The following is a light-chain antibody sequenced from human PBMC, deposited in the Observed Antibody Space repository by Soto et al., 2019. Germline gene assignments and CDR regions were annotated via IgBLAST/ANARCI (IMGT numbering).Light chain of an antibody. J-gene: IGKJ2*01. CDR3: QQYGSPYT. V-gene: IGKV3-20*01. CDR1: QSVRSSY. Sequence: EIVLTQSPGTLSLSPGERVTLSCRASQSVRSSYLAWYQQKPGQAPRLLIYGASSRATVIPDSFSGSGSGTDFTLTISRLEPEDFAVYYCQQYGSPYTFGQGTKLEIK. CDR2: GAS.